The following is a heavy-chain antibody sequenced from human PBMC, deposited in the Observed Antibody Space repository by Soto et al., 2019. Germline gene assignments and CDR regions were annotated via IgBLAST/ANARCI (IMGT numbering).Heavy chain of an antibody. CDR3: AKVYDFWSGHRGPFDY. V-gene: IGHV3-30*18. D-gene: IGHD3-3*01. Sequence: GGSLRLSCAASGFTFSSYGMHWVRQAPGKGLEWVAVISYDGSNKYYADSVKGRFTISRDNSKNTLYLQMNSLRAEDTAVYYCAKVYDFWSGHRGPFDYWGQGTLVTVS. CDR2: ISYDGSNK. CDR1: GFTFSSYG. J-gene: IGHJ4*02.